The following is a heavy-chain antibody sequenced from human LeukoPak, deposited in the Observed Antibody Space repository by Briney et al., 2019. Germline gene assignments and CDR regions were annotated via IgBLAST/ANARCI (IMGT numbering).Heavy chain of an antibody. V-gene: IGHV3-30*03. J-gene: IGHJ4*02. CDR2: ISYDGSNK. D-gene: IGHD3-10*01. CDR3: ASTELTDY. CDR1: GFTFSTYG. Sequence: AGGSLRLSCAASGFTFSTYGMHWVRQAPGKGLEWVAVISYDGSNKYYADSVKGRFTISRDNSKNTLYLQMNSLRAEDTAVYYCASTELTDYWGQGTLVTVSS.